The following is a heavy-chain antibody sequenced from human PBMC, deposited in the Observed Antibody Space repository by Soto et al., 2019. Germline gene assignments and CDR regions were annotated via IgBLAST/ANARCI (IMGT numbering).Heavy chain of an antibody. CDR2: IYYSGST. V-gene: IGHV4-59*01. CDR3: ARDQRISGAFDI. Sequence: SETLSLTCTVSGGSISSYYWSWIRQPPGKGLEWIGYIYYSGSTNYNPSLKSRVTISVDTSKNQFSLKLSSVTAADTAVYYCARDQRISGAFDIWGQGTMVTVSS. J-gene: IGHJ3*02. CDR1: GGSISSYY. D-gene: IGHD3-10*01.